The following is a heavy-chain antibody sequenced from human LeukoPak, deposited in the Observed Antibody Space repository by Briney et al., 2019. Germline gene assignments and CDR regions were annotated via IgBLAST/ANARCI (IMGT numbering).Heavy chain of an antibody. D-gene: IGHD1-7*01. V-gene: IGHV3-73*01. CDR3: TGSITGTTAY. Sequence: PGGSLRLSCAASGCTFSASGMHWVRQASGKGMEWVGHIRSKTNNYATEYAASVKGRFTISRDDSKNTAYLQMDSLKTEDTAIYYRTGSITGTTAYWGQGTLVTVSS. CDR1: GCTFSASG. CDR2: IRSKTNNYAT. J-gene: IGHJ4*02.